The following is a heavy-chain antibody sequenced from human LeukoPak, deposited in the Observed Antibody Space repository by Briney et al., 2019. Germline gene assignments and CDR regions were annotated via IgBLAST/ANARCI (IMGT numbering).Heavy chain of an antibody. V-gene: IGHV3-23*01. Sequence: GGSLRLSCAASGFTFSSYGMSWVRQAPGKGLEWVSAISGSGGSTYYADSVKGRFTISRDNSKNTLYLQMNSLRAEDTAVYYCAKVMELWFGKYFQHWGQGTLVTVSS. D-gene: IGHD3-10*01. CDR1: GFTFSSYG. J-gene: IGHJ1*01. CDR2: ISGSGGST. CDR3: AKVMELWFGKYFQH.